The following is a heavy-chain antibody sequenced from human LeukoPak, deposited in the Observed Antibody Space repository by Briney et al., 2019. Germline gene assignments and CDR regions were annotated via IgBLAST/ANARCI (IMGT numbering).Heavy chain of an antibody. CDR2: ISSSGSTI. CDR3: ARDREPDAFDI. J-gene: IGHJ3*02. V-gene: IGHV3-48*03. CDR1: GFTFNNYE. Sequence: PGGSLRLSCAASGFTFNNYEMNWVRQAPGKGLGWVSYISSSGSTIYYTDPVKGRFTVSRDNAKNSLYLQMTSLRAEDTAVYYCARDREPDAFDIWGQGTMVTVSS.